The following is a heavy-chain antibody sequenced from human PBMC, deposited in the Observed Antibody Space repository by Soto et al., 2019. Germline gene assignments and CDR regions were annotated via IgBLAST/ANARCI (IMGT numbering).Heavy chain of an antibody. D-gene: IGHD3-22*01. CDR3: ADLTWGGYYLP. Sequence: GGSLRLSCAASGFTFGASALQWVRQASGKGLEWLGRIGSRGESYATTYDVSVKGRFTISRDDSKNSLYLQMSSLTTEDTAIYYCADLTWGGYYLPWGQGTLVTV. CDR2: IGSRGESYAT. J-gene: IGHJ4*02. CDR1: GFTFGASA. V-gene: IGHV3-73*01.